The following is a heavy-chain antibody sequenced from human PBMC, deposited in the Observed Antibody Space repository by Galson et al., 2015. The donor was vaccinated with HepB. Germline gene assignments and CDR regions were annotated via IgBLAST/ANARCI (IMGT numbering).Heavy chain of an antibody. CDR1: GFTFHDFT. V-gene: IGHV3-43*01. J-gene: IGHJ6*02. Sequence: SLRLSCAATGFTFHDFTMHWVRQRPGTSLEWVSLITWDGDVTYYANSVKGRFTISRDNKRDSLFLQMNRLRSDDTALYHCAKAGGWLGDYKLYGMDIWGQGTTVTVSS. D-gene: IGHD6-19*01. CDR3: AKAGGWLGDYKLYGMDI. CDR2: ITWDGDVT.